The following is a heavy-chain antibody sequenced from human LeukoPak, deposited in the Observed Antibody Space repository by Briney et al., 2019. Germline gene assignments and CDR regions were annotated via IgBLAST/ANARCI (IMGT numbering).Heavy chain of an antibody. V-gene: IGHV4-34*01. J-gene: IGHJ4*02. CDR2: INHSGST. D-gene: IGHD3-22*01. Sequence: SETLSLTCAVYGGSFSGYYWSWIRQPPGKGLEWIGEINHSGSTNYNPSLKSRVTISVDTSKNQFSLKLSPVTAADTAVYYCARVKRITMIVVVTKEYYFDYWGQGTLVTVSS. CDR3: ARVKRITMIVVVTKEYYFDY. CDR1: GGSFSGYY.